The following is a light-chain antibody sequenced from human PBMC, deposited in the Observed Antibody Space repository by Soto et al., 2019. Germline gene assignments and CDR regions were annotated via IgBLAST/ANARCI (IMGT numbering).Light chain of an antibody. Sequence: EIVLTQSPGTLSLSPGERATLSCRASQSLSSGYLAWYQQKPGQAPTILIYAASSRATGIPDRFSGSGSGTDFSLTISRLEPEDFAVYFCQQYNNLPPDTFGQGTKLEIK. J-gene: IGKJ2*01. CDR1: QSLSSGY. CDR3: QQYNNLPPDT. CDR2: AAS. V-gene: IGKV3-20*01.